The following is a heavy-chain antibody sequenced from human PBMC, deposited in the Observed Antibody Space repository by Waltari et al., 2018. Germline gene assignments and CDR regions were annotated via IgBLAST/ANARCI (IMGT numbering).Heavy chain of an antibody. D-gene: IGHD3-3*01. Sequence: QVQLQQWGAGLLKPSETLSLTCAVSGGSFSGYYWSWIRQPPGKGLEWIGEINHRGRTNYNPSLKIRVTKSVDTYKNQFSLKLSSVTAADTAVYDCARLDPYYDFWSGYYLDAFDIWGQGTMVTVSS. V-gene: IGHV4-34*01. CDR3: ARLDPYYDFWSGYYLDAFDI. CDR1: GGSFSGYY. J-gene: IGHJ3*02. CDR2: INHRGRT.